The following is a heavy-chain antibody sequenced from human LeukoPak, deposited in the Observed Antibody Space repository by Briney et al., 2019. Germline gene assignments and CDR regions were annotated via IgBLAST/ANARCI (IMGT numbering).Heavy chain of an antibody. Sequence: KPLETLSLTCAVYGGSFSGYYWGWIRQPPGKGLEWVGSIYHSGSTYYNPSLKSRVTISVDTSKNQFSLKLSSVTAADTAVYYYAGSSWRSYYYYYMDVWGKGTTVTVSS. CDR3: AGSSWRSYYYYYMDV. CDR1: GGSFSGYY. V-gene: IGHV4-38-2*01. J-gene: IGHJ6*03. CDR2: IYHSGST. D-gene: IGHD6-13*01.